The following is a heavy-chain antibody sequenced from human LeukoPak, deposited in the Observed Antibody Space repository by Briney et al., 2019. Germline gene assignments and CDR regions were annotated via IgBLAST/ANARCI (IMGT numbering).Heavy chain of an antibody. V-gene: IGHV3-30*03. J-gene: IGHJ3*02. D-gene: IGHD4-23*01. CDR3: ARGYGGNSAAFDI. CDR2: ISYDGSNK. Sequence: GGSLRLSCLASGFTFRSFGMHWVRRAPGTGLEWVALISYDGSNKNYADSVKGRFTISRDNSKNILYLQMNSLRVEDTAVHFCARGYGGNSAAFDIWGQGTMVTVSS. CDR1: GFTFRSFG.